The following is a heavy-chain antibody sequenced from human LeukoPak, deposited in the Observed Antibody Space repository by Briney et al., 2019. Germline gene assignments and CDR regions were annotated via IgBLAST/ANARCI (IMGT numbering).Heavy chain of an antibody. CDR3: ARDRHYDFWSGYRYYYYYMDV. J-gene: IGHJ6*03. D-gene: IGHD3-3*01. V-gene: IGHV4-59*01. Sequence: SETLSLTCTVSGVSISSYYWSWIRQPPGKGLEWIGYIYYSGSTNYNPSLKSRVTISVDTSKNQFSLKLSSVTAADTAVYYCARDRHYDFWSGYRYYYYYMDVWGKGTTVTVSS. CDR2: IYYSGST. CDR1: GVSISSYY.